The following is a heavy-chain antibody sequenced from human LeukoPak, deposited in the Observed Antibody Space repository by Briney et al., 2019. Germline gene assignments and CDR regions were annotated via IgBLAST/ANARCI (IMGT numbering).Heavy chain of an antibody. D-gene: IGHD3-22*01. CDR3: AVFGYYYDSSAAFDI. J-gene: IGHJ3*02. CDR2: ISAYNGNT. Sequence: GASVKVSCKASGYTFTSYGISWVRQAPGQGLEWMGWISAYNGNTNYAQKLQGRVTMTTDTSTSTAYMELRSLRSDDTAVYYCAVFGYYYDSSAAFDILGQGTMVTVSS. CDR1: GYTFTSYG. V-gene: IGHV1-18*01.